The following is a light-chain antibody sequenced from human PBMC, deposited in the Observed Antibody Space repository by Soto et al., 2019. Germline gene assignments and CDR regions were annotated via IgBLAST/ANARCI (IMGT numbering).Light chain of an antibody. J-gene: IGKJ1*01. CDR3: QQYNNWPPRT. CDR2: GAS. CDR1: QSVSSN. V-gene: IGKV3-15*01. Sequence: EIVMTQSPATLSVSPGERATLSCRASQSVSSNLAWYQQKPGQAPRLLIYGASTRATGIPARFSGSGSGTEFTLTISSLQSEDFAVDYCQQYNNWPPRTFGQGIKVEIK.